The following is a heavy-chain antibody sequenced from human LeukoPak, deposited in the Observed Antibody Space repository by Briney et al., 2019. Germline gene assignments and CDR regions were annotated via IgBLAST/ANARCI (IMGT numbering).Heavy chain of an antibody. D-gene: IGHD6-19*01. V-gene: IGHV1-69*05. CDR3: ASGYSSGWYANWFDP. CDR1: GGTFSSYA. J-gene: IGHJ5*02. Sequence: SVKVSCKASGGTFSSYAISWVRQAPGQGLEWMGGIIPIFGTANYAQKFQGRVTITTDESTSTAYMELSSLRSEDTAVYYCASGYSSGWYANWFDPWGQGTLVTVSS. CDR2: IIPIFGTA.